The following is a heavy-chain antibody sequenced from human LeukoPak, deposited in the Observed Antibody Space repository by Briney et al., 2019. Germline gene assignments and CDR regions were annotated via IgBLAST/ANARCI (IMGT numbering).Heavy chain of an antibody. J-gene: IGHJ4*02. CDR1: GFTLSSYS. Sequence: GGSLRLSCAASGFTLSSYSMNWVRQAPGKGLEWVSSITSSSSYIYYADSVKGRFTISRDNAKNSLYLQMSSLRAEDTAVYYCARGDKFSGDYWGQGTLVTVSS. CDR2: ITSSSSYI. V-gene: IGHV3-21*01. CDR3: ARGDKFSGDY. D-gene: IGHD3-16*01.